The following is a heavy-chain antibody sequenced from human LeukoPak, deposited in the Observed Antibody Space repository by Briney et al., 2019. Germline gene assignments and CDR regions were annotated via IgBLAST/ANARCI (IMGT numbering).Heavy chain of an antibody. CDR2: IWYDGSNK. D-gene: IGHD1-26*01. J-gene: IGHJ2*01. V-gene: IGHV3-33*01. CDR1: GFTFSSYG. CDR3: ARDYEWELPLGSFDL. Sequence: GGSLSLSCAASGFTFSSYGMHWVRQAPGKGLEWVAVIWYDGSNKYYADSVKGRFTISRDNSKNTLYLQMNSLRAEDTAVYYCARDYEWELPLGSFDLWGRGTLVTVSS.